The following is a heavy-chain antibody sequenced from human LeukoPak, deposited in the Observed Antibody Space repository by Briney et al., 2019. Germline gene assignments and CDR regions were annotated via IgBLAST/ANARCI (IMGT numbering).Heavy chain of an antibody. CDR1: GGSINRYF. D-gene: IGHD6-13*01. J-gene: IGHJ3*02. CDR2: IYYSGST. CDR3: ARHVAAAGSFGAFDI. Sequence: PSETLSLTCTVSGGSINRYFWSWIRQPPGKGLEWIGYIYYSGSTNYNPSLKSRVTISVDTSKNQFSLKLSSVTAADTAVYYCARHVAAAGSFGAFDIWGQGTMVTVSS. V-gene: IGHV4-59*08.